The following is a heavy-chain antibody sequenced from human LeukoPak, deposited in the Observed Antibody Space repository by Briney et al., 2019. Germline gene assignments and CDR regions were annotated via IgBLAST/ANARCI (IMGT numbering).Heavy chain of an antibody. CDR2: IRYDGSIK. CDR3: ANRNWGLPFDY. V-gene: IGHV3-30*02. J-gene: IGHJ4*02. Sequence: GGSLRLSCVASGFTFSDYYMSWVRQAPGKGLEWVAFIRYDGSIKYYADSVKGRFTIFRDNSKNTLYLQMNSLREEDTAVYYCANRNWGLPFDYWGQGTLVTVSS. D-gene: IGHD7-27*01. CDR1: GFTFSDYY.